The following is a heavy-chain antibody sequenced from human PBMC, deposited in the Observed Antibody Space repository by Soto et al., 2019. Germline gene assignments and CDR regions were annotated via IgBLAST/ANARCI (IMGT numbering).Heavy chain of an antibody. CDR1: GFTFSNYP. CDR2: IGTSGSPT. D-gene: IGHD3-10*01. V-gene: IGHV3-23*01. Sequence: EVHLLESGGGLVQPGGSLRLSCAASGFTFSNYPMSCVRQAPGKGLEWVSTIGTSGSPTYYADSVKGRFTISRDNSESTLYLQMNSLRAEDTAVYYCAKKMFSGSYPSDYWGQGTLVTVSS. J-gene: IGHJ4*02. CDR3: AKKMFSGSYPSDY.